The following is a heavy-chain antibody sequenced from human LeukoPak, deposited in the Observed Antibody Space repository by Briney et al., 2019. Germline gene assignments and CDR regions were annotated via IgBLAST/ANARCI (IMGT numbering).Heavy chain of an antibody. V-gene: IGHV1-69-2*01. J-gene: IGHJ4*02. CDR2: VDPEDGET. CDR1: GYTFADYY. CDR3: ATVPPYSGYGR. D-gene: IGHD5-12*01. Sequence: ASVKVSCKVSGYTFADYYMHWVQQAPGKGLEWMGLVDPEDGETIYAAKLQGRVTITADTSTDTAYMELSSLSSEDTAVYYCATVPPYSGYGRWGQGTLVTVSS.